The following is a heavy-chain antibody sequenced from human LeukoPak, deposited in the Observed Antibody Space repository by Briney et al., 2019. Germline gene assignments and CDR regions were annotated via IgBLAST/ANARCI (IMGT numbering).Heavy chain of an antibody. J-gene: IGHJ3*02. CDR2: VYSGGAT. CDR3: AKDDYVWGSYRYTAAFDI. V-gene: IGHV3-53*01. CDR1: GFTFSTNY. D-gene: IGHD3-16*02. Sequence: GGSLRLSCAVSGFTFSTNYMTWVRQAPGKGLEWVSDVYSGGATYYADSVKGRFTISRDNSKNTLYLQMNSLRAEDTAVYYCAKDDYVWGSYRYTAAFDIWGQGTMVTVSS.